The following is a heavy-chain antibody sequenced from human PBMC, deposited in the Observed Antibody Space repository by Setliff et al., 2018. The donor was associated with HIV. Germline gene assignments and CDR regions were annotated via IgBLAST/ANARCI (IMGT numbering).Heavy chain of an antibody. Sequence: SETLSLTCTVSGGFISGGGYYWSWIRQHPGKGLEWIGYIYYSGSTYYNPSLKSRVTMSVDTSKNQFSLRLSSVTAADTATYYCARAFFFDTSGYRSYYHYMDVWGKGTTVTVS. CDR2: IYYSGST. CDR1: GGFISGGGYY. V-gene: IGHV4-61*08. D-gene: IGHD3-22*01. CDR3: ARAFFFDTSGYRSYYHYMDV. J-gene: IGHJ6*03.